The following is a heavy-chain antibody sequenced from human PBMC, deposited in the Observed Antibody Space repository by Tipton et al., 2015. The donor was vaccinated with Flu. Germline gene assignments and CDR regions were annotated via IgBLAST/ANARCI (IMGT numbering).Heavy chain of an antibody. Sequence: GSLRLSCAASGFTFSRSSMIWVRQSAGKGLEWVSFISRGSPYIYYADSVRSRFTIARDNAKKSLYLQMRSLSAEDTSVYYCASLTGDDYWCQRTLVTVSS. J-gene: IGHJ4*02. CDR2: ISRGSPYI. CDR3: ASLTGDDY. CDR1: GFTFSRSS. V-gene: IGHV3-21*01. D-gene: IGHD7-27*01.